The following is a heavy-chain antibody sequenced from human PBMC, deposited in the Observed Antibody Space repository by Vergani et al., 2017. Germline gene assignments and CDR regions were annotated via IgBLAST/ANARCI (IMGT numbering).Heavy chain of an antibody. J-gene: IGHJ2*01. Sequence: QVQLVESGGGVVQPGRSLRLSCAASGFSFSSFGFHWVRQAPGKGLEWVADISYDGSNKYYADSVKGRFTISRDNSKKTLYLQMNSLRAEDTAVYYCAKDGPRILETYWYFDLWGRGTLVIVSS. CDR3: AKDGPRILETYWYFDL. D-gene: IGHD2-15*01. CDR2: ISYDGSNK. V-gene: IGHV3-30*18. CDR1: GFSFSSFG.